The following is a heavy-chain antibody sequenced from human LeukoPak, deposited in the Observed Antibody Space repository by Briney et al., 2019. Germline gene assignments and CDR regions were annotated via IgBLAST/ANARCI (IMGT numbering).Heavy chain of an antibody. CDR1: GGSISSYY. D-gene: IGHD2-15*01. V-gene: IGHV4-59*08. J-gene: IGHJ5*02. CDR3: ARHRDIVGNWFDP. Sequence: SETLSLTCTVSGGSISSYYWSWIRQPPAKGLEWIGYIYYSGSTNYNPSLKSRVTISVGTSKNQFSLKLSSVTAADTAVYYCARHRDIVGNWFDPWGQGTLVTVSS. CDR2: IYYSGST.